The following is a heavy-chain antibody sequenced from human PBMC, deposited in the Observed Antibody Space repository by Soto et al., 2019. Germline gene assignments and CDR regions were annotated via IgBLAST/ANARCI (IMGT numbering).Heavy chain of an antibody. CDR2: IYHSGST. Sequence: QLQLQESGSGLVKPSQTLSLTCAVSGGSISSGGYSWSWIRQPPGKGLEWIGYIYHSGSTYYNPSLKSRVTISVDRSKNQCSLKLSSVTAADTAVYYCARAGGGYGSYYYGMDVWGQGTTVTVSS. CDR1: GGSISSGGYS. D-gene: IGHD5-12*01. CDR3: ARAGGGYGSYYYGMDV. V-gene: IGHV4-30-2*01. J-gene: IGHJ6*02.